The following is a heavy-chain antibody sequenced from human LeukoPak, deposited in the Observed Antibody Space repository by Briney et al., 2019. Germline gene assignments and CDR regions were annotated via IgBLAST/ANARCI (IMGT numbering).Heavy chain of an antibody. CDR2: FDPEDGET. CDR1: GYTLTELS. Sequence: ASVKVSCKVSGYTLTELSMHWVRQAPGKGLEWMGGFDPEDGETIYAQKFQGRVTMTEDTSTDTAYMELSSLRSEDTAVYYCVTLRTIAVWELSKGYFDYWGQGTLVTVSS. V-gene: IGHV1-24*01. J-gene: IGHJ4*02. D-gene: IGHD1-26*01. CDR3: VTLRTIAVWELSKGYFDY.